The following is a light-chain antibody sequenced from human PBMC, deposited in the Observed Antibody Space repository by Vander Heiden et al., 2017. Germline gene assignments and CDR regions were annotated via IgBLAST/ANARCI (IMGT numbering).Light chain of an antibody. V-gene: IGKV1-39*01. CDR3: QQSYSTLT. J-gene: IGKJ4*01. Sequence: DIQKTQSPSSLSASVGDRVTITCRASQSISSYLNWYQQKPGKAPKLLIYAASSLQSGVPSRFSGSGSGTDFTLTISRLQPEDFATYYCQQSYSTLTFGGGTKVEIK. CDR1: QSISSY. CDR2: AAS.